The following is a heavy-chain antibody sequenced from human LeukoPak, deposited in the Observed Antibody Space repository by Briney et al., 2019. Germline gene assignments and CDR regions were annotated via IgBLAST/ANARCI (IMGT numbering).Heavy chain of an antibody. CDR2: VYSGGST. J-gene: IGHJ4*02. V-gene: IGHV3-53*01. Sequence: GGSLRLSCAASGFTVSSNYMSWVRQAPGKGLEWVSVVYSGGSTYYADSVKGRFTIPRDNSKNTLYLQMNSLRAEDTAVYYCARTPQYWAGDTSYFDYWGQGTLVTVSS. CDR1: GFTVSSNY. D-gene: IGHD5-18*01. CDR3: ARTPQYWAGDTSYFDY.